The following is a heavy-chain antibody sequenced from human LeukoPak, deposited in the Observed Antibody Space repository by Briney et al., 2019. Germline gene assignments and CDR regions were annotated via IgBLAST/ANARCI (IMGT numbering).Heavy chain of an antibody. CDR3: VREWEHESSRYWQKYFDT. CDR1: GFTFTTFR. J-gene: IGHJ4*02. CDR2: INHDGRSA. V-gene: IGHV3-74*01. Sequence: TGGSLRLSCATSGFTFTTFRMLWVRQAPGKGLVGVARINHDGRSANYVDSGKGRFTIYRDNAKNTVYLQMHSLRAEATAVYYCVREWEHESSRYWQKYFDTWGQGTLVTVSS. D-gene: IGHD3-22*01.